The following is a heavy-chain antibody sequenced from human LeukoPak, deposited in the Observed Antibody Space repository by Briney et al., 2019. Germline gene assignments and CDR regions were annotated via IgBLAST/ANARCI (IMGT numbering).Heavy chain of an antibody. CDR1: GFTLVNTW. D-gene: IGHD2-15*01. V-gene: IGHV3-15*01. CDR3: SSERYCSGASCSMY. J-gene: IGHJ4*02. Sequence: PGGSLTLSCVDCGFTLVNTWMRWVRQAPGEGVEWGGRIKSKTDDSAIDYAASVEGRFTISIDDSINTLYLQMNSLKTEDTAVYYCSSERYCSGASCSMYWGQRTLVTVPS. CDR2: IKSKTDDSAI.